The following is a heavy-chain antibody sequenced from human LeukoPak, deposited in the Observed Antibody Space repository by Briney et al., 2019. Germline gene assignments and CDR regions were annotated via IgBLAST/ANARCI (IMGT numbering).Heavy chain of an antibody. V-gene: IGHV3-9*01. CDR2: ISWNSGSI. CDR1: GFTFDDYA. Sequence: GGSLRLSCAASGFTFDDYAMHWVRQAPGKGLEWVSGISWNSGSIGYADSVKGRFTISRDNAKNSLYLQMNSLRAEDTAVYYCARDPRITIFGVVTDNWFDPWGQGTLVTVSS. D-gene: IGHD3-3*01. J-gene: IGHJ5*02. CDR3: ARDPRITIFGVVTDNWFDP.